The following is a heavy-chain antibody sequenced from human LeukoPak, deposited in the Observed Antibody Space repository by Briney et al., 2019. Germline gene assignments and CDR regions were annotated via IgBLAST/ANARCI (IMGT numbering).Heavy chain of an antibody. CDR2: IYSGNSGGST. D-gene: IGHD3-3*01. J-gene: IGHJ4*02. CDR3: ARDWSHRCFDY. V-gene: IGHV3-53*01. Sequence: PGGSLRLSCAASGFTVSNNYMSWVRKTPGKGLEWVSVIYSGNSGGSTYYADSVKGRFTISRDNSKNALYLQMNSLRAEDTAVYYCARDWSHRCFDYWGQGTLVTVSS. CDR1: GFTVSNNY.